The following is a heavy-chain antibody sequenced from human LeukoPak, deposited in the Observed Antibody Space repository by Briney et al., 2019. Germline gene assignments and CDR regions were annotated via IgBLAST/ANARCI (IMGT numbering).Heavy chain of an antibody. CDR1: EFTFSTYG. Sequence: GGSLRLSCAASEFTFSTYGMTWVRQAPVRGLEWVSGITGSGDKTYYADSVRGRFTISRDNSKNTLYLQMNSLRAEDTAVYYCAKDLPGDLGLDYWGQGTLVTVSS. D-gene: IGHD7-27*01. V-gene: IGHV3-23*01. CDR3: AKDLPGDLGLDY. CDR2: ITGSGDKT. J-gene: IGHJ4*02.